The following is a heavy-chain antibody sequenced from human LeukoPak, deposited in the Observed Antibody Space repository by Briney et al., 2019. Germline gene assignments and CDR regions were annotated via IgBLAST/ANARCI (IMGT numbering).Heavy chain of an antibody. J-gene: IGHJ3*02. CDR2: INPNTGGT. CDR3: ARVGDGLNDAFDI. CDR1: GYRFTGYY. Sequence: GASVKVSCKGSGYRFTGYYMQWVRQAPGQGLEWMGRINPNTGGTNYAQKFQGRVTMIRDTSITTVYMELSRLRSDDTAVYYCARVGDGLNDAFDIWGQGTMVTVSS. D-gene: IGHD5-24*01. V-gene: IGHV1-2*06.